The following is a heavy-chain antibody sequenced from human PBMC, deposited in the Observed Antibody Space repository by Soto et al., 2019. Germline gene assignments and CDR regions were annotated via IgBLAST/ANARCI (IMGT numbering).Heavy chain of an antibody. D-gene: IGHD2-2*01. J-gene: IGHJ4*02. CDR3: ALRRVAYADF. CDR1: GFVFTNYG. Sequence: GSLRLSCAAPGFVFTNYGMHWVRQAPGKGLEWVAVIWYDGSNKYYADSVEGRFTISRDGSKNTLYLHMNSLRAEDTAVYYCALRRVAYADFWGQGTRVTVSS. CDR2: IWYDGSNK. V-gene: IGHV3-33*01.